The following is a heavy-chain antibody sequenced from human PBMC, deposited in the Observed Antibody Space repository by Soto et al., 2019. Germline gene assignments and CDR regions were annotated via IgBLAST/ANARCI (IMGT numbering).Heavy chain of an antibody. CDR3: AKSRGDRWSSYCFDA. D-gene: IGHD1-26*01. V-gene: IGHV3-23*01. CDR2: ISGSGYSK. CDR1: GFSFDSHS. J-gene: IGHJ4*02. Sequence: EVQLLESGGGLVQPGGSLKLSCAASGFSFDSHSMSWVRQAPGKGLEWVAGISGSGYSKYHADSVRGRFTISRDNSWNTLNLQMNSLRAEDTALYYCAKSRGDRWSSYCFDAWGQGTVVTVSS.